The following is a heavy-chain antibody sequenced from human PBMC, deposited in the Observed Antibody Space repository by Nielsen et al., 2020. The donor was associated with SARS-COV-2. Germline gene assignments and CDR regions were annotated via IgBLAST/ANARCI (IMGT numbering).Heavy chain of an antibody. CDR1: GFTFSSYW. CDR2: IKQDGSEK. CDR3: ARGGRRYSGYPRDY. Sequence: GGSLRLSCAASGFTFSSYWMSWVRQAPGKGLEWVANIKQDGSEKYYVDSVKGRFTISRDNDKKLLHPQMNSLRVDDTAVYFCARGGRRYSGYPRDYWGQGTLVIVSS. V-gene: IGHV3-7*03. J-gene: IGHJ4*02. D-gene: IGHD5-12*01.